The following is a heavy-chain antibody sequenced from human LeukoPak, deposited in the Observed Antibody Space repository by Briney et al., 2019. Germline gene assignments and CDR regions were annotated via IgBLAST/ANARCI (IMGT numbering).Heavy chain of an antibody. D-gene: IGHD2-8*01. V-gene: IGHV4-59*01. CDR3: ARYPNPGDNWFDP. J-gene: IGHJ5*02. Sequence: KASETLSLTCTVPGGSIRSYYWSWIRQPPGKGLEWIGYIYHSGSTNYNPSLKSRVTISVDTSKNQFSLKMRSVTAADTAVYYCARYPNPGDNWFDPWGQGTLVTVSS. CDR2: IYHSGST. CDR1: GGSIRSYY.